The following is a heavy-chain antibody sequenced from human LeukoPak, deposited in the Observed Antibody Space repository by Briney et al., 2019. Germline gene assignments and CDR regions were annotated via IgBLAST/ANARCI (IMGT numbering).Heavy chain of an antibody. CDR2: IYYSGST. Sequence: PSETLSLTCTVSGGSISSSSYYWGWIRQPPGKGLEWIGSIYYSGSTYYNPSLKSRVTISVDTSKNQFSLKLSSVTAADTAVYYCAREAFSYYMDVWGKGTTVTVSS. J-gene: IGHJ6*03. CDR3: AREAFSYYMDV. CDR1: GGSISSSSYY. V-gene: IGHV4-39*07.